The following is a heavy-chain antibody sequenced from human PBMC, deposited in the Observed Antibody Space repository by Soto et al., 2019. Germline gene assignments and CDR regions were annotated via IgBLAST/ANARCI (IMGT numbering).Heavy chain of an antibody. CDR3: ASPLRPVFRFLAWFPSYYYGMDV. V-gene: IGHV1-69*01. CDR1: GGTFSSYA. D-gene: IGHD3-3*01. Sequence: QVQLVQSGAEVKKPGSSVKVSCKASGGTFSSYAISWVRQAPGQGLEWMGGIIPIFGTANYAQKFQGRVTTTADESTSAACMGLSRLTYGDTGVYYCASPLRPVFRFLAWFPSYYYGMDVWGHVTTVTVSS. CDR2: IIPIFGTA. J-gene: IGHJ6*02.